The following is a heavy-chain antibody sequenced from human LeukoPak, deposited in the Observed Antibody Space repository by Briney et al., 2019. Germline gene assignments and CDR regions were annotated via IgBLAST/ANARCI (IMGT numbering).Heavy chain of an antibody. D-gene: IGHD1-14*01. Sequence: PSETLSLTCAVSGVSFNDYYWCWVRQSPGKGLEWIGEINHSGYTNDSPSLKSRVTISIDTSRKQFSLNLRSVTVADTAVYYCTRMTTGHDYWGQGTLVTVSS. CDR2: INHSGYT. CDR3: TRMTTGHDY. J-gene: IGHJ4*02. CDR1: GVSFNDYY. V-gene: IGHV4-34*01.